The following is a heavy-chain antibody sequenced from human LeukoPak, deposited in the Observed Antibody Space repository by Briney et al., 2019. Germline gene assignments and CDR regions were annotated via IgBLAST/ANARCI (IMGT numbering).Heavy chain of an antibody. V-gene: IGHV3-15*01. CDR2: IQSKTDGGTT. Sequence: GGSLRLSCAASGFTFSQTWMTWVRQAPGQGLEWVGQIQSKTDGGTTDYAAPVKGRFTISRDDSKSTLYLQMNSLKTDDTAVYFCATSDYDDYIPDSWGQGTLVTVSS. CDR3: ATSDYDDYIPDS. D-gene: IGHD4-17*01. J-gene: IGHJ4*02. CDR1: GFTFSQTW.